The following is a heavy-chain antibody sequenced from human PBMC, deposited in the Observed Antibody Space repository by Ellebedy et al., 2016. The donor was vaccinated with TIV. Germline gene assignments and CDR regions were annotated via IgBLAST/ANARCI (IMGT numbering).Heavy chain of an antibody. CDR1: GGSFSVYY. CDR3: VRHLRLVHYFDT. J-gene: IGHJ4*02. D-gene: IGHD6-19*01. V-gene: IGHV4-34*01. Sequence: GSLRLSXDVYGGSFSVYYWSWIRQPPGKGLEWIGEINHSGSTKYIPSLKSRITISVDTSKKELSLKLTSVTAADTALYYCVRHLRLVHYFDTWGQGTQVTVSS. CDR2: INHSGST.